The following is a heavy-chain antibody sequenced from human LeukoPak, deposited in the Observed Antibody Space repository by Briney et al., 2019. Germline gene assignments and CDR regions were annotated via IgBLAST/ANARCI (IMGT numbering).Heavy chain of an antibody. J-gene: IGHJ4*02. CDR1: GYTFTSYA. CDR2: INTNTGNP. V-gene: IGHV7-4-1*02. Sequence: ASVKVSCKASGYTFTSYAMNWVRQAPGQGLEWMGWINTNTGNPTYAQGFTGRFVFSLDTSVSTAYLQISSLKAEDTAVYYCAREGSLYGSGSLEPDYWGQGTLVTVSS. CDR3: AREGSLYGSGSLEPDY. D-gene: IGHD3-10*01.